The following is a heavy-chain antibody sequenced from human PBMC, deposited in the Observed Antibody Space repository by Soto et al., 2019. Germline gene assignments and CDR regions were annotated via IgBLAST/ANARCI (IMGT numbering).Heavy chain of an antibody. D-gene: IGHD3-16*01. CDR1: GFSLSPYW. CDR2: LSSDGLGV. V-gene: IGHV3-74*03. J-gene: IGHJ4*02. CDR3: ARDLGGPDY. Sequence: GGSLRLSCAASGFSLSPYWMHWVRQAPGRGPGWVSRLSSDGLGVAYADSVKGRFFISRDIARNTLFLQMNSLRADDTAVYYCARDLGGPDYWGRGTSVTVSS.